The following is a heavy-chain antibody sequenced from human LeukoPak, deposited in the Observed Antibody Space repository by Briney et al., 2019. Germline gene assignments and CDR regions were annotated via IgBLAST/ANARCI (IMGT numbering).Heavy chain of an antibody. J-gene: IGHJ3*02. CDR1: GVTFSQAW. Sequence: PGGTLRLSCAGSGVTFSQAWVTWVRQAPGKGLGWVGGIKRKLNGGTTHNAAPVKGRFTISRDDSRNTLYLQMNSLSSEDTALYYCTTVGGEDGHAFDIWGRGTMVTVSS. V-gene: IGHV3-15*06. CDR3: TTVGGEDGHAFDI. CDR2: IKRKLNGGTT. D-gene: IGHD2-15*01.